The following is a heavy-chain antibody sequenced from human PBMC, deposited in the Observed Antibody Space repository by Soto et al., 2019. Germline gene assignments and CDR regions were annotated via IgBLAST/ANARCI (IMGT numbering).Heavy chain of an antibody. D-gene: IGHD2-21*02. J-gene: IGHJ4*02. CDR3: ARHLPYCGGDCYSLDY. V-gene: IGHV4-59*08. CDR2: VYYTGTT. Sequence: SETLSLTCNVSGVSISSYYWSWIRQPPGKGLEWIGYVYYTGTTNYNPSLKSRVTISVDTSKNQFSLKVSSVTAADTAVYYCARHLPYCGGDCYSLDYWAQGTLVTVS. CDR1: GVSISSYY.